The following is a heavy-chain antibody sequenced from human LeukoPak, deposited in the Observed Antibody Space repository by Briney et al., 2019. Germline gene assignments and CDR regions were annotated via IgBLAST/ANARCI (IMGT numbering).Heavy chain of an antibody. CDR1: GYSFASNG. CDR2: TTAYSGKT. CDR3: AIIAVAGPDY. V-gene: IGHV1-18*04. Sequence: ASVKVSCKASGYSFASNGTSWVRQAPGQGLEWMGWTTAYSGKTNYAQKFQGRVTMTRDTSTSTVYMELSSLRSEDTAVYYCAIIAVAGPDYWGQGTLVTVSS. D-gene: IGHD6-19*01. J-gene: IGHJ4*02.